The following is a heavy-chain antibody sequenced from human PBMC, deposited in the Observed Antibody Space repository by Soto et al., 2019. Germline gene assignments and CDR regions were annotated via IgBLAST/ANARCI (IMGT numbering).Heavy chain of an antibody. D-gene: IGHD3-16*01. V-gene: IGHV3-13*01. CDR3: ARAASSWGVRSYYYYYMDV. Sequence: QPGGSLRLSCAASGFTFSSYDMHWVRQATGKGLEWVSAIGTAGDTYYPGSVKGRFTISRENAKNSLYLQMNSLRAGDTAVYYCARAASSWGVRSYYYYYMDVWGKGTTVTVSS. J-gene: IGHJ6*03. CDR2: IGTAGDT. CDR1: GFTFSSYD.